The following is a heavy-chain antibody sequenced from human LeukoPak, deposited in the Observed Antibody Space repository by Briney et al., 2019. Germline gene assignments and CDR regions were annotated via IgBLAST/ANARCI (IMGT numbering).Heavy chain of an antibody. CDR1: GFTFRSHD. J-gene: IGHJ3*02. CDR2: ISASGGST. Sequence: GGSLRLSCAASGFTFRSHDMSWVRQAPGKGLEWVSGISASGGSTFYADSVKGRFTISRDDSKNTLYLQMNGLRVADTAVYYCVREGPRGLAFDIWGQGTMVTVSS. CDR3: VREGPRGLAFDI. V-gene: IGHV3-23*01. D-gene: IGHD3/OR15-3a*01.